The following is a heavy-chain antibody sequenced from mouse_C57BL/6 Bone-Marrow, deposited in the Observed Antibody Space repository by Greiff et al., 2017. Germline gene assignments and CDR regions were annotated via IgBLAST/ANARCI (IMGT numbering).Heavy chain of an antibody. CDR2: ISSGSSTI. CDR1: GFTFSDYG. J-gene: IGHJ2*01. D-gene: IGHD1-1*01. CDR3: ARGAITTVVPDY. V-gene: IGHV5-17*01. Sequence: EVKLQESGGGLVKPGGSLKLSCAASGFTFSDYGMHWVRQAPEKGLEWVAYISSGSSTIYYADTVKGRFTISRDNAKNTLFLQMTSLRSEDTAMYYCARGAITTVVPDYWGQGTTLTVSS.